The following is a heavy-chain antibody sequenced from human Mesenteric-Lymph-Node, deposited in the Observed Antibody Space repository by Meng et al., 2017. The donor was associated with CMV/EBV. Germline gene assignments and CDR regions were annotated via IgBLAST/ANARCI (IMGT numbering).Heavy chain of an antibody. CDR1: GFTFSVYG. J-gene: IGHJ6*02. CDR2: IRYDGSEK. D-gene: IGHD2-2*01. CDR3: ARDLPAAIRGFRKYFYYVMDV. Sequence: GESLKISCAASGFTFSVYGMHWVRQAPGKGLEWVAFIRYDGSEKYYADSVKGRFTISRDDSKDTLYLQMNSLRPDDTAVYFCARDLPAAIRGFRKYFYYVMDVWGQGTTVTVSS. V-gene: IGHV3-30*02.